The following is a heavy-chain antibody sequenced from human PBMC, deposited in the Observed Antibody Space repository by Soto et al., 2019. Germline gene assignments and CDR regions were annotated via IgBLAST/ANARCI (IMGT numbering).Heavy chain of an antibody. V-gene: IGHV3-23*01. CDR3: AKDLSPWRGFGLDH. J-gene: IGHJ5*02. D-gene: IGHD3-3*01. CDR1: GFDFRTYA. CDR2: TSGAGDTT. Sequence: EVQLLESGGGSVQPGGSLRLSCAASGFDFRTYAMSWVRQAPGKALEWISATSGAGDTTYYADSVKGRFTISRDNSKSTLYLQMSGLRAEDTAVYYCAKDLSPWRGFGLDHWGQGALVTVSS.